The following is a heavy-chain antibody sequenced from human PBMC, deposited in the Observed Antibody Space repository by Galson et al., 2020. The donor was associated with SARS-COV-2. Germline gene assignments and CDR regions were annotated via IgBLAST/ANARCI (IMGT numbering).Heavy chain of an antibody. CDR3: AKVRATSYYDSSGYYFDY. J-gene: IGHJ4*02. D-gene: IGHD3-22*01. V-gene: IGHV3-23*03. CDR2: IYRGGSP. Sequence: GESLKISCAASGFTFSSYAMSWVRQAPGKGLEWVSVIYRGGSPYYADSVKGRFTISRDNSKNTLFLQMNSLRAEDTAVYYCAKVRATSYYDSSGYYFDYWGQGTLVTVSS. CDR1: GFTFSSYA.